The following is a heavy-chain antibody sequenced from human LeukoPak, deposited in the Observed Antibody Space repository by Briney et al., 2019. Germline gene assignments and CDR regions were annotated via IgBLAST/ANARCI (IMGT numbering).Heavy chain of an antibody. D-gene: IGHD2-2*01. CDR2: ISSDSNYI. CDR3: ARFETRYCSSTSCRFDY. J-gene: IGHJ4*02. CDR1: GFTFSSYA. V-gene: IGHV3-21*01. Sequence: GGSLRLSCAASGFTFSSYAMNWVRQAPGKGLEWVSSISSDSNYIFYADSLKGRFTISRDNAKNSLYLQMYSLRAEDTAVYYCARFETRYCSSTSCRFDYWGQGTLVTVSS.